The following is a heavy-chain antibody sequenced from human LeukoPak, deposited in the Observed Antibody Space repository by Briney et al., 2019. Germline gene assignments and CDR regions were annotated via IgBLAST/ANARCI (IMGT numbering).Heavy chain of an antibody. V-gene: IGHV3-7*01. D-gene: IGHD2-2*01. CDR1: GFTFSTYW. CDR3: ARHREGTTQVGLFNY. CDR2: IRQDGGEK. J-gene: IGHJ4*02. Sequence: PGGSLRLSCAASGFTFSTYWMAWVRQAPGKGLEWVANIRQDGGEKYYADSVKGRFTISRDNAQNSLYLHINSLGAEDTAVYYCARHREGTTQVGLFNYWGQGTLVTVSS.